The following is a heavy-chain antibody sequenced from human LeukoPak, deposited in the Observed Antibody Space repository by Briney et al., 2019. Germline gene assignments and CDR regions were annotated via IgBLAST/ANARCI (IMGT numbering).Heavy chain of an antibody. Sequence: QPGGSLRLSCAASGFIFDDHGMNWVRQAPGKGLEYVSAISSNGGSTYYANSVKGRFTISRDNSKNTLYLQMGSLRAEDMAVYYCARANGQEWIQHTETDIWGQGTMVTVSS. J-gene: IGHJ3*02. D-gene: IGHD3-3*01. CDR3: ARANGQEWIQHTETDI. CDR1: GFIFDDHG. V-gene: IGHV3-64*01. CDR2: ISSNGGST.